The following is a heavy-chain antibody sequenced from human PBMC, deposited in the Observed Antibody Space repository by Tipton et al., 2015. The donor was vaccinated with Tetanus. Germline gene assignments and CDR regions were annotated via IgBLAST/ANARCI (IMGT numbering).Heavy chain of an antibody. CDR1: GFTFSSYE. Sequence: QLVQSGGGLVQPGGSLRLSCAASGFTFSSYEMNWVRQAPGKGLEWVSYISSSGSTIYYADSVKGRFTISRDNAKNSLYLQMNSLRAEDTAVYYWARDSIAAAGTFDYWGQGTLVTVSS. V-gene: IGHV3-48*03. D-gene: IGHD6-13*01. CDR3: ARDSIAAAGTFDY. J-gene: IGHJ4*02. CDR2: ISSSGSTI.